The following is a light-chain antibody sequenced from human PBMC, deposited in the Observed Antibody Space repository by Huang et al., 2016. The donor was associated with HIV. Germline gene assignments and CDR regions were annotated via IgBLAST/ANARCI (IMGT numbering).Light chain of an antibody. J-gene: IGKJ3*01. CDR3: QHYGSSPFT. CDR1: QSVSSSY. CDR2: GAS. Sequence: DIVLTQSPGTLSLSPGERATLSCRASQSVSSSYLGWYQQKPGPAPRLLIYGASSRASGIPDRFSGSGSGTDFTLTISRLEPEDFAVYYCQHYGSSPFTFGPGTKVDIK. V-gene: IGKV3-20*01.